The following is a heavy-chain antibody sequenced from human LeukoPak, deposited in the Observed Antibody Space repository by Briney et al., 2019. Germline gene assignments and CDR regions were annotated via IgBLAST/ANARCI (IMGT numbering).Heavy chain of an antibody. J-gene: IGHJ4*02. V-gene: IGHV1-2*02. CDR1: GYTFTGYY. CDR3: ARTGLWFGELLWFDY. CDR2: INPNSGGT. Sequence: ASVKVSCKASGYTFTGYYMHWVRQAPGQGLEWMGWINPNSGGTNYAQKFQGRVTMTRDTSISIAYMELSRLRSDDTAVYYCARTGLWFGELLWFDYWGQGTLVTVSS. D-gene: IGHD3-10*01.